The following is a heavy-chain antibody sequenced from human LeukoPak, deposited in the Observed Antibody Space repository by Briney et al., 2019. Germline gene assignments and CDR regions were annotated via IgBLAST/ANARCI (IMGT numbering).Heavy chain of an antibody. CDR1: GYTFTSSY. CDR3: AGIGPIAARSYYFDY. Sequence: ASVKVSCKASGYTFTSSYMHWVRQAPGQGLEWMGWINPDSGGTSSAQKFQGRVTMTGDKSISTAYLELSRLRSDDTAVYYCAGIGPIAARSYYFDYWGQGTLVTVSS. D-gene: IGHD6-6*01. V-gene: IGHV1-2*02. CDR2: INPDSGGT. J-gene: IGHJ4*02.